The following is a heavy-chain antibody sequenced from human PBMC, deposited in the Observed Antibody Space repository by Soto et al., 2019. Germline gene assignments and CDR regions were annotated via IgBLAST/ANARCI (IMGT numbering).Heavy chain of an antibody. J-gene: IGHJ4*02. CDR2: INPSGGST. V-gene: IGHV1-46*03. CDR1: GDTFTSYY. D-gene: IGHD2-15*01. Sequence: QVQLVQSGAEVKKPGASVKVSCKASGDTFTSYYMHWVRQAPGQGLEWMGIINPSGGSTSYAQKFQGRVTMTRDTSTITVYMELSSLRSEDTAVYYCASNRGYCSGGSCYLGGYYFDYRGQGTLVTVSS. CDR3: ASNRGYCSGGSCYLGGYYFDY.